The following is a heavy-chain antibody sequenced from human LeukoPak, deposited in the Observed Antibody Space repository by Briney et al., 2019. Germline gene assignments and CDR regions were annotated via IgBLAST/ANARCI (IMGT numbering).Heavy chain of an antibody. J-gene: IGHJ4*02. CDR3: ARGMHYYDS. CDR2: IKEDETEK. D-gene: IGHD3-22*01. V-gene: IGHV3-7*04. Sequence: GGSLRLSCSASGFTFSSYTMNWVRQAPGKGLEWVANIKEDETEKYSVDSVKGRFTISRDNAKNSLYLQMNSLRAEDTAVYFCARGMHYYDSWGQGTLVTVSS. CDR1: GFTFSSYT.